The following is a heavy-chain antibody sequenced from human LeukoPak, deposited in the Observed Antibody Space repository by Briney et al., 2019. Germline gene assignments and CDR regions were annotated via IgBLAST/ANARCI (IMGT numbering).Heavy chain of an antibody. CDR2: IGGVIDDT. CDR3: AKDYYYYDSSGYYDY. J-gene: IGHJ4*02. D-gene: IGHD3-22*01. Sequence: RGSLRLSCVASGFTYKSYTMSWVRQTPGKGLEWVSAIGGVIDDTYYADSVKGRFTISRDNSKNTLYLQMNSLRAEDTAVYYCAKDYYYYDSSGYYDYWGQGTLVTVSS. CDR1: GFTYKSYT. V-gene: IGHV3-23*01.